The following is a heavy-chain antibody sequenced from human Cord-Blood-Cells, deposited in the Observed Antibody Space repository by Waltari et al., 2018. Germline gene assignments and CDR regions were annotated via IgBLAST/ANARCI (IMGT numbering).Heavy chain of an antibody. CDR1: GYTFTSYA. D-gene: IGHD3-10*01. Sequence: QVQLVQSGAEVKKPGASVKVSCKASGYTFTSYAMNWVRQAPGQRLEWMGWINAGNGNTKYSQKFQGRVTITRDTSASTAYMELSSLRSEDTAVYYCARDGLSGGSGSYYYYYYMDVWGKGTTVTVSS. CDR2: INAGNGNT. V-gene: IGHV1-3*01. J-gene: IGHJ6*03. CDR3: ARDGLSGGSGSYYYYYYMDV.